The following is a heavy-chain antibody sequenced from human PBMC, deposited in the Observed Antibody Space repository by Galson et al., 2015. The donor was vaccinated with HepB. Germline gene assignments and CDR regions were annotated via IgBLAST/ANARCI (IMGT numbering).Heavy chain of an antibody. V-gene: IGHV3-15*01. J-gene: IGHJ4*02. CDR3: TVGRVRDC. CDR1: GFSAW. D-gene: IGHD3-10*01. Sequence: SLRLSCAVSGFSAWMTWVRQAPGKGLEWVGRIKSKTDGGTTDYAASVKGRFTISRDDSKNTLYLQMNSLKTEDTAVYYCTVGRVRDCWGQGILVTVSS. CDR2: IKSKTDGGTT.